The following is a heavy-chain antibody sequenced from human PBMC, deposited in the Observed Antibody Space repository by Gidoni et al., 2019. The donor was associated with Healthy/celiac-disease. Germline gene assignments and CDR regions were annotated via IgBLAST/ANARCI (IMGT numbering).Heavy chain of an antibody. J-gene: IGHJ5*02. V-gene: IGHV1-69*01. CDR1: GGTFSSYA. CDR2: IIPIFGTA. Sequence: QVQLVQSGAEVTKPGSSVQVSCTASGGTFSSYALSWVRQAPGQGLEWMGGIIPIFGTANYAQKCKGRVTITEDEATSTAYMELSSLRSEDTAVYYCARDQKGHKLDPWGQGTLVTVSS. CDR3: ARDQKGHKLDP.